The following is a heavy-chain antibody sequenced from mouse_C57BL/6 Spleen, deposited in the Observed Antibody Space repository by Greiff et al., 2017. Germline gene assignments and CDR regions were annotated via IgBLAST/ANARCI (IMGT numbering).Heavy chain of an antibody. CDR3: ARHDYDDGTSSWFAY. J-gene: IGHJ3*01. V-gene: IGHV5-2*01. CDR1: EYEFPSHD. CDR2: INSDGGST. D-gene: IGHD2-4*01. Sequence: EVKLVESGGGLVQPGESLKLSCESNEYEFPSHDMSWVRKTPEKRLELVAAINSDGGSTYYPDTMERRFIISRDNTKKTLYLQMGSLRSEDTALYYCARHDYDDGTSSWFAYWGQGTLVTVSA.